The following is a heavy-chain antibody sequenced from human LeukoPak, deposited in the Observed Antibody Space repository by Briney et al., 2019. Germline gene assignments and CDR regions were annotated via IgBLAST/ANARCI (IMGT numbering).Heavy chain of an antibody. CDR1: GYTFTGYY. CDR2: INPNSGGT. CDR3: ARDYGDSNPEGDY. V-gene: IGHV1-2*04. J-gene: IGHJ4*02. D-gene: IGHD4-11*01. Sequence: ASVKVSCKASGYTFTGYYMHWVRQAPGQGLEWMGWINPNSGGTNYAQKFQGWVTMTRDTSISTAYMELSRLRSDDTAVYYCARDYGDSNPEGDYWGQGTLVTVSS.